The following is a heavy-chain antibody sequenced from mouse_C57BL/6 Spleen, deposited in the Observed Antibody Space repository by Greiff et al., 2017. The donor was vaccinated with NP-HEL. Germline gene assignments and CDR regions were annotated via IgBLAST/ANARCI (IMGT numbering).Heavy chain of an antibody. CDR3: TTLDGYYEAY. J-gene: IGHJ3*01. CDR2: IDPENGDT. D-gene: IGHD2-3*01. CDR1: GFNIKDDY. V-gene: IGHV14-4*01. Sequence: VQLQQSGAELVRPGASVKLSCTASGFNIKDDYMHWVKQRPEQGLEWIGWIDPENGDTEYASKFQGKATITADTSSNTAYLQLSSLTSEDTAVYYCTTLDGYYEAYWGQGTLVTVSA.